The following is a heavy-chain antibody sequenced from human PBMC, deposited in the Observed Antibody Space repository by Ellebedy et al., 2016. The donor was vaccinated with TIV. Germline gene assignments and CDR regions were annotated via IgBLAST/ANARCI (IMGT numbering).Heavy chain of an antibody. CDR2: IIPIFGTA. CDR3: AREIDCGGDCIDY. Sequence: ASVKVSCKASGGTFSSYAISWVRQAPGQGLEWMGGIIPIFGTANYAQKFQGRVTITADESTSTAYMELSSLRSEDTAVYYCAREIDCGGDCIDYWGQGTLVTVSS. CDR1: GGTFSSYA. V-gene: IGHV1-69*13. D-gene: IGHD2-21*02. J-gene: IGHJ4*02.